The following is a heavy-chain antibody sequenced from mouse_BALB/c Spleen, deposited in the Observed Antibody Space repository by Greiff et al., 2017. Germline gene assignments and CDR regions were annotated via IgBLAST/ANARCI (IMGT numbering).Heavy chain of an antibody. D-gene: IGHD1-1*01. J-gene: IGHJ4*01. CDR3: ARTVVAPYYAMDY. CDR2: IDPANGNT. CDR1: GFNIKDTY. V-gene: IGHV14-3*02. Sequence: VQLQQSGAELVKPGASVKLSCTASGFNIKDTYMHWVKQRPEQGLEWIGRIDPANGNTKYDPKFQGKATITADTSSNTAYLQLSSLTSEDTAVYYCARTVVAPYYAMDYWGQGTSVTVSS.